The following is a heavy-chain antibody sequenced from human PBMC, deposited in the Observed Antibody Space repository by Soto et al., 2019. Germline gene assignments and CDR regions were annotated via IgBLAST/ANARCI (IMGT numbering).Heavy chain of an antibody. CDR3: ARDRVIGSYYDFWSGYYYYYGMDV. Sequence: GASVKVSCKASGYTFTSYAMHWVRQAPGQRLEWMGWINAGNGNTKYSQKFQGRVTITRDTSASTAYMELSSLRSEDTAVYYCARDRVIGSYYDFWSGYYYYYGMDVWGQGTTVTVSS. V-gene: IGHV1-3*01. D-gene: IGHD3-3*01. CDR1: GYTFTSYA. CDR2: INAGNGNT. J-gene: IGHJ6*02.